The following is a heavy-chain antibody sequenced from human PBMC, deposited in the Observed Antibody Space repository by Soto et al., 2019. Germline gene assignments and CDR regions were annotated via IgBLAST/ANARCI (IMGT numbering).Heavy chain of an antibody. CDR3: ARGSNRPDDYYYYYYMDV. CDR2: INPNSGGT. CDR1: GYTFTGYY. V-gene: IGHV1-2*04. D-gene: IGHD4-4*01. J-gene: IGHJ6*03. Sequence: ASVKVSCKASGYTFTGYYMHWVRQAPGQGLEWMGWINPNSGGTNYAQKFQGWVTMTRDTSISTAYMELSRLRSDDTAVYYCARGSNRPDDYYYYYYMDVWGKGTTVTVSS.